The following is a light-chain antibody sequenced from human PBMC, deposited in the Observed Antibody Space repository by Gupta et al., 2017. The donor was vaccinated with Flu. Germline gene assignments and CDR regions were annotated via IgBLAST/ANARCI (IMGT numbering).Light chain of an antibody. CDR2: AVS. CDR1: SSDVGFYRY. V-gene: IGLV2-14*01. Sequence: SALTQPASVSGSPGQSITIPCTGSSSDVGFYRYVSWYQQYPGKAPKLIIYAVSDRPSGVSDRFSGSKSGNTASLTISGLQAEDEADYYCCSYTGRTTLRYVFGTGTKVTVL. CDR3: CSYTGRTTLRYV. J-gene: IGLJ1*01.